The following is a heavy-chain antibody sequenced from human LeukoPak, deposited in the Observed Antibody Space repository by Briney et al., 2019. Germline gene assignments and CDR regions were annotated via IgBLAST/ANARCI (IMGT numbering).Heavy chain of an antibody. CDR3: ARIIRIAAAGNSYDY. V-gene: IGHV5-51*01. D-gene: IGHD6-13*01. Sequence: GASLKISCKGSGYSFTSYWIGWVRQLPGKGLEWMGIIYPGDSDTRYSPSFQGQVTISADKSISTAYLQWSSLKASDTAMYYCARIIRIAAAGNSYDYWGQGTLVTVSS. J-gene: IGHJ4*02. CDR2: IYPGDSDT. CDR1: GYSFTSYW.